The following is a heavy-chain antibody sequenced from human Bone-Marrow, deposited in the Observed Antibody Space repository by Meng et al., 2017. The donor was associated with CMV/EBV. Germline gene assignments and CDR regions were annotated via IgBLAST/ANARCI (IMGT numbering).Heavy chain of an antibody. J-gene: IGHJ4*02. CDR3: ATSSGSYYGDYFDY. CDR1: GFTVSSNY. Sequence: GGSLRLSCAASGFTVSSNYMSWVRQAPGKGLEWVSVIYSGGSTYYADSVKGRFTISRDNSKNTLYLQMNSLRAEDTAVYYCATSSGSYYGDYFDYWGQGTRVTVSS. V-gene: IGHV3-66*02. CDR2: IYSGGST. D-gene: IGHD1-26*01.